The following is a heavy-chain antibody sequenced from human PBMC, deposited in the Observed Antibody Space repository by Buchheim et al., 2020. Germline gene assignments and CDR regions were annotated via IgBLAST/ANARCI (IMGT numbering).Heavy chain of an antibody. CDR3: AREVTVGGWYFDN. CDR2: VNPSDGGT. D-gene: IGHD6-19*01. CDR1: GYTFTSSF. V-gene: IGHV1-46*01. Sequence: RQPGASVKVSCRTSGYTFTSSFMHWVRQAPGQGLEWMGLVNPSDGGTSYAQNFQGRVTMTRDTSTGTVYMEMSSLRSEDSAVYYCAREVTVGGWYFDNWGQGTL. J-gene: IGHJ4*02.